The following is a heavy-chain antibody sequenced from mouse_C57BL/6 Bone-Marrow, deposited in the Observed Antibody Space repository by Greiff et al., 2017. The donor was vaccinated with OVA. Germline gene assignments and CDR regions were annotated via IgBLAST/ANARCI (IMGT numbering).Heavy chain of an antibody. V-gene: IGHV1-69*01. CDR2: IDPSDSYT. D-gene: IGHD1-1*01. CDR1: GYTFTSYW. J-gene: IGHJ2*01. CDR3: ARSGDYGSSYYYDY. Sequence: QVQLQQPGAELVMPGASVKLSCKASGYTFTSYWMHWVKQRPGQGLEWIGEIDPSDSYTNYNQKFKGKSTLTVDKSSSTAYMQLSSLTSECTAIYYCARSGDYGSSYYYDYWGQGTTLTVSA.